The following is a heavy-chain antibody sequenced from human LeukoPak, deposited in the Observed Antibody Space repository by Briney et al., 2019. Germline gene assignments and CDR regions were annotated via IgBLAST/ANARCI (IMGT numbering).Heavy chain of an antibody. D-gene: IGHD3-9*01. Sequence: PSETLSLTCTVSDGSITNYDWSWVRQPPGKGLEFIGHVHYSGTTNYNPSLKSRVTISVDTSKNQFSLKLSSVTAADTAVYYCARDGAHLRYFDWSTGAFDIWGQGTMVTVSS. CDR2: VHYSGTT. J-gene: IGHJ3*02. CDR3: ARDGAHLRYFDWSTGAFDI. CDR1: DGSITNYD. V-gene: IGHV4-59*01.